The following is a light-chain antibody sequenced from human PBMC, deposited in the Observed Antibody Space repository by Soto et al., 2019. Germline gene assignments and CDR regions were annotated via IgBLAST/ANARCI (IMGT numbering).Light chain of an antibody. CDR2: RNN. J-gene: IGLJ2*01. CDR1: SSKIGGNA. Sequence: QSVLTQPPSASGTPGQRVTTSCSGSSSKIGGNAVNWYQQLPGTAPKLRIYRNNQRFSGVPARFSGSKSGTSASVAISGVQSEDEADYYCAAWDDSLHGVVFGGGTKVTGL. V-gene: IGLV1-44*01. CDR3: AAWDDSLHGVV.